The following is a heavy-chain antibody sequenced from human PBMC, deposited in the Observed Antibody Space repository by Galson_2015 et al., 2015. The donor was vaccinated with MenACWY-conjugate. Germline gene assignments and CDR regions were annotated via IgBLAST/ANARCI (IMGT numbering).Heavy chain of an antibody. CDR1: ISSYDLY. Sequence: ISSYDLYCGWFRQPPGKGLEWIGTIYQSGGTYHNPSLKSRITPSVDTSKHPFSLNLASVTAADTAVYYCARRRPRDIGGGFDIWGQGTLVTVSS. J-gene: IGHJ3*02. CDR3: ARRRPRDIGGGFDI. V-gene: IGHV4-39*01. D-gene: IGHD2-15*01. CDR2: IYQSGGT.